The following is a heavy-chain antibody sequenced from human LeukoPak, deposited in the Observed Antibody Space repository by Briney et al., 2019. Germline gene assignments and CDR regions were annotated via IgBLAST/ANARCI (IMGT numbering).Heavy chain of an antibody. Sequence: GGSLRLSCAASGFTFSSYSMNWVRQAPGKGLEWVSSISSSSSYIYYADSVKGRFTISRDNAKNSLYLQMNSLRAEDTAVYYCARDYDILTGLHDAFDIWGQGTMVTVSS. J-gene: IGHJ3*02. V-gene: IGHV3-21*04. CDR1: GFTFSSYS. CDR2: ISSSSSYI. D-gene: IGHD3-9*01. CDR3: ARDYDILTGLHDAFDI.